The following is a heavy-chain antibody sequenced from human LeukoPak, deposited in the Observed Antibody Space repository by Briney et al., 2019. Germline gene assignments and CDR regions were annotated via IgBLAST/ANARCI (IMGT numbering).Heavy chain of an antibody. CDR3: ARGQTYYYDSSGYYWDY. J-gene: IGHJ4*02. Sequence: GGSLRLSCAASGFTFSSYAMNWVRQAPGKGLEWVSVIYSGGSTYYADSVKGRFTISRDNSKNTLYLQMNSLRAEDTAVYYCARGQTYYYDSSGYYWDYWGQGTLVTVSS. V-gene: IGHV3-66*01. CDR2: IYSGGST. D-gene: IGHD3-22*01. CDR1: GFTFSSYA.